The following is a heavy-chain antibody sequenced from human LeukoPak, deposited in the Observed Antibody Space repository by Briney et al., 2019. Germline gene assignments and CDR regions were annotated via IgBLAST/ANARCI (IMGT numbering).Heavy chain of an antibody. CDR2: ISGSGGST. CDR1: GFTFSSYA. J-gene: IGHJ4*02. V-gene: IGHV3-23*01. D-gene: IGHD6-13*01. Sequence: GGSLRLSCAASGFTFSSYAMSWVRQAPGKGLEWVSAISGSGGSTYYADSVKGRFTISRDNSKNTLYLQMNSLRAEDTAVYYCARESIRGGSSSWYPFDYWGQGTLVTVSS. CDR3: ARESIRGGSSSWYPFDY.